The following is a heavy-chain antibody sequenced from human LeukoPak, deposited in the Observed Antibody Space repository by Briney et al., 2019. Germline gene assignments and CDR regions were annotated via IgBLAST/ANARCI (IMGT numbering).Heavy chain of an antibody. CDR1: GYTFTGYY. CDR3: AGGITTRHFYYGMDV. Sequence: ASVKVSCKASGYTFTGYYIHWVRQAPGQGLEWMGWINPNSGGTNYAQKFQGRVTMTRDTSINTAYMELSRLRSDDAAVYSCAGGITTRHFYYGMDVWDQGTTVTVSS. D-gene: IGHD3-22*01. J-gene: IGHJ6*02. CDR2: INPNSGGT. V-gene: IGHV1-2*02.